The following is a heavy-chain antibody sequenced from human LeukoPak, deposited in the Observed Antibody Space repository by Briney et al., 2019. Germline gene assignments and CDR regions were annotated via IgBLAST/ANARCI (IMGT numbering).Heavy chain of an antibody. V-gene: IGHV4-4*02. CDR1: GGPISSSNW. Sequence: PSGTLSLTCAVSGGPISSSNWWSWVRQPPWKGLEWIGGIYHSGSTNYNPSLKSRVTISVDKSKNQFSLKLSSVTAADTAVYYCARWYPSRYAFDIWGQGTMVTVSS. J-gene: IGHJ3*02. D-gene: IGHD1-14*01. CDR2: IYHSGST. CDR3: ARWYPSRYAFDI.